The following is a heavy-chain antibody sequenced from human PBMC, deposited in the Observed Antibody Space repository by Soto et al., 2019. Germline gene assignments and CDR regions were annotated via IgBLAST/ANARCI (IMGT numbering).Heavy chain of an antibody. CDR2: TFYRSKWYN. J-gene: IGHJ5*01. Sequence: QVQLQQSGPGLVKPSQTLSLTCAISGDSVSSDNAAWNWIRQSPSRGLEWLGRTFYRSKWYNDYAASVHSRITISPDTSKNQFSLQLNSVAPEDTAVYYCAREPAMIRGIINWFDSWGQGTLVTVSS. V-gene: IGHV6-1*01. D-gene: IGHD3-10*01. CDR3: AREPAMIRGIINWFDS. CDR1: GDSVSSDNAA.